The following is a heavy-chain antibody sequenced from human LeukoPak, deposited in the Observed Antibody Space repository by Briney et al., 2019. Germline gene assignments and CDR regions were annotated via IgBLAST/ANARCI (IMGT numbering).Heavy chain of an antibody. V-gene: IGHV3-30*02. D-gene: IGHD1-26*01. CDR3: ARAVGPHEEVDY. CDR2: IRYDGSNK. CDR1: GFTFSSYG. J-gene: IGHJ4*02. Sequence: SGGSLRLSCAASGFTFSSYGMHWVRQAPGKGLEWVAFIRYDGSNKYYADSVKGRFTISRDNAKNSLYLQMNSLRAEDTAVYYCARAVGPHEEVDYWGQGTLVTVSS.